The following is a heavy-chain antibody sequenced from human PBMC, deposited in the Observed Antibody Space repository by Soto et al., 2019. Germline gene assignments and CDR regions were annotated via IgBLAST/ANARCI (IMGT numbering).Heavy chain of an antibody. CDR3: ASPPFSYAPEY. V-gene: IGHV3-11*01. J-gene: IGHJ4*02. CDR2: ISSSGTTI. Sequence: QVQLVESGGGLVKPGGSLRLSCAASGFTFSDYYMTWIRQAPGKGLEWVAYISSSGTTIYYADSVKGRFTVSRDNARNSLYLQITSLRAEDAAVYYCASPPFSYAPEYWGQGPLVPVSS. CDR1: GFTFSDYY. D-gene: IGHD2-2*01.